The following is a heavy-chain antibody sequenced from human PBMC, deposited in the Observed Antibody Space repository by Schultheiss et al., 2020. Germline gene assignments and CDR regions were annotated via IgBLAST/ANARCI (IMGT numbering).Heavy chain of an antibody. J-gene: IGHJ4*02. CDR3: ARSAVAGTFDY. CDR1: GFTFYTYW. V-gene: IGHV3-30*01. Sequence: GGSLRLSCAVSGFTFYTYWMNWVRQAPGKGLEWVAVISNERSNKYYADSVKGRFTISRDNSKNTLYLQMNSLRAEDTAVYYCARSAVAGTFDYWGQGTLVTVSS. D-gene: IGHD6-19*01. CDR2: ISNERSNK.